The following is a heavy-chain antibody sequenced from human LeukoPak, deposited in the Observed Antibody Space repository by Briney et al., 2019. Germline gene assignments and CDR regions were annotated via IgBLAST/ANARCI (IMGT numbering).Heavy chain of an antibody. CDR3: ARHKDAHYYYYGMDV. J-gene: IGHJ6*02. CDR2: ITNWNGGST. V-gene: IGHV3-20*04. Sequence: GGSLRLSCEASGFTFDDYGMSWVRQSTGKGLEWVSAITNWNGGSTGYADSVRGRFTISRDNAKNSLYLQMNSLRAEDTAVYYCARHKDAHYYYYGMDVWGQGTTVTVSS. CDR1: GFTFDDYG.